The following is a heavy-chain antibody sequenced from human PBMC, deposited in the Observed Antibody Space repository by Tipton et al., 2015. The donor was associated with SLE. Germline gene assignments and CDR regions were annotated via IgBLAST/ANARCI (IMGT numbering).Heavy chain of an antibody. V-gene: IGHV3-66*03. CDR2: IYSYGST. Sequence: SLRLSCAASGFTVSSHDMSWVRQAPGKGLEWVSVIYSYGSTNYADSVKGRFTISKDNSKNTLYLQMNSLRTEDTAVYYCAREGGGGDFQHWGQGTLVTVSS. D-gene: IGHD3-10*01. CDR3: AREGGGGDFQH. CDR1: GFTVSSHD. J-gene: IGHJ1*01.